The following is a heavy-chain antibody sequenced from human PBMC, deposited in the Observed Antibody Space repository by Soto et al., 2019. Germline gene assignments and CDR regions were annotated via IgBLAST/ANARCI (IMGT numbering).Heavy chain of an antibody. CDR2: ISYDGSNK. Sequence: QVQLVESGEGVVQPGRSLRLSCEASGFTFSSYGMHWVRQAPGKGLEWVAGISYDGSNKYYAESVKGRFTISGDNSTDTLTLPTNSLRAKHTAVYSCAKARSVWSGYEGYGMDVWGQGTPVTVSS. V-gene: IGHV3-30*18. J-gene: IGHJ6*02. CDR1: GFTFSSYG. CDR3: AKARSVWSGYEGYGMDV. D-gene: IGHD3-3*01.